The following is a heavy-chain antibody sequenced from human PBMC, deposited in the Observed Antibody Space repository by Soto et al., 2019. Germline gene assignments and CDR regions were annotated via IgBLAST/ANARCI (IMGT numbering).Heavy chain of an antibody. V-gene: IGHV3-15*07. CDR2: IKSKTDGGTT. CDR1: GFTFSNAW. D-gene: IGHD7-27*01. Sequence: EVQLVESGGGLVKPGGSLRLSCAASGFTFSNAWMNWVRQAPGKGLEWVGRIKSKTDGGTTDYAAPVKGRFTISRDDSKQTLYLQMNSLKTEDTAVYYCTTDNAVLGMRGGVDYWGQGTLVTVSS. CDR3: TTDNAVLGMRGGVDY. J-gene: IGHJ4*02.